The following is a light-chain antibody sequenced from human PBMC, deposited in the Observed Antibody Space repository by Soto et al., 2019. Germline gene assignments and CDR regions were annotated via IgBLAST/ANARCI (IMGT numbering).Light chain of an antibody. J-gene: IGLJ1*01. CDR2: HVT. CDR3: SSYTSTSTFV. CDR1: IRDSGAYKF. Sequence: QSVLTQPASVSGSPGQSITISCAGTIRDSGAYKFVSWYQQHPGQAPILIIYHVTDRPSGVSSRLSASKSGNTASLTISGLQAEDEADYYCSSYTSTSTFVFGAGTKVTVL. V-gene: IGLV2-14*03.